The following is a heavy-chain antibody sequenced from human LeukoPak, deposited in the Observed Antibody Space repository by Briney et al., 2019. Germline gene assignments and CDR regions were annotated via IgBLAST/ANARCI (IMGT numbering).Heavy chain of an antibody. CDR2: IYSGGST. CDR1: GFTVSGNY. V-gene: IGHV3-53*01. Sequence: GGSLRLSCAASGFTVSGNYMSWVRQAPGRGLEWVAVIYSGGSTYYADYVKGRFTISRDNSKNTLYLQMNSLRAEDTAVYYCARDRPRAVWGQGTTVTVSS. CDR3: ARDRPRAV. J-gene: IGHJ6*02.